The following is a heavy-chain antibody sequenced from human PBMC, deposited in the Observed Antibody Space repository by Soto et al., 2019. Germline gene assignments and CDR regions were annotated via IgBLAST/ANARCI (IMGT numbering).Heavy chain of an antibody. CDR3: SRQPYDSSGYYYGA. V-gene: IGHV4-39*01. Sequence: QLQLQESGPGLMKPSETRALTCTVSAGSISRSNYSWGWIRQPPGKGLEWIGSMYSSGNTYYNPSLTSRVTTPVDTSKNQFSQTLTSLTAADTAVYYCSRQPYDSSGYYYGAWCPGTLVTVSS. CDR2: MYSSGNT. CDR1: AGSISRSNYS. D-gene: IGHD3-22*01. J-gene: IGHJ4*02.